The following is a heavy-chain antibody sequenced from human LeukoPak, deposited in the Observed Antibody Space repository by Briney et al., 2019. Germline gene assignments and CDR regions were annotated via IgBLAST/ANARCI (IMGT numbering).Heavy chain of an antibody. V-gene: IGHV1-2*02. D-gene: IGHD1-26*01. CDR3: ASPPLSSAMYYAH. J-gene: IGHJ4*02. Sequence: APVKVSCKASGYNFSGHYMHWVRQAPGQGLEWMGWIKPSDGDTNYAQNFQGRVTMTRDTSISTAYMELSSLRSDDTAVYYCASPPLSSAMYYAHWGQGTLVTVSS. CDR1: GYNFSGHY. CDR2: IKPSDGDT.